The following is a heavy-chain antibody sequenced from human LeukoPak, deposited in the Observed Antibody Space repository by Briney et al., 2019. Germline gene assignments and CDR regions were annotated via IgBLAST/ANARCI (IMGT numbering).Heavy chain of an antibody. V-gene: IGHV6-1*01. Sequence: SQTLSLTCAISGDSFCSNSAAWNWHRQSPSRDLEGLGRTYYSFNWYSDYAVSVTSRVTINPDTSKNQFSLQLNSVTPEDAAVYGCARDYYYCMDVWGQGTTVTVSS. J-gene: IGHJ6*02. CDR1: GDSFCSNSAA. CDR3: ARDYYYCMDV. CDR2: TYYSFNWYS.